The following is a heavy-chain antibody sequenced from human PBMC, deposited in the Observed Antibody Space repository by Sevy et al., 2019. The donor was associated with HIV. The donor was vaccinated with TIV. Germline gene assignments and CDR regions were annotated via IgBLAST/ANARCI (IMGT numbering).Heavy chain of an antibody. CDR2: FDPEDGET. CDR3: AHLQTGRAVAAAFDY. Sequence: ASVTVSCKVSGYTLTELSMHWVRQAPGKGLEWMGGFDPEDGETIYAQKFQGRVTMTEDTSTDTAYMELSSLRSEDTAVYYCAHLQTGRAVAAAFDYWGQGTLVTVSS. D-gene: IGHD6-19*01. V-gene: IGHV1-24*01. J-gene: IGHJ4*02. CDR1: GYTLTELS.